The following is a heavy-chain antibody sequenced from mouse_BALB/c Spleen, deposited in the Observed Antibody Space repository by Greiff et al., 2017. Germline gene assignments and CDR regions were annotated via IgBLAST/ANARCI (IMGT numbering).Heavy chain of an antibody. CDR3: ARAYYYGSSPAWFAY. Sequence: QVQLQQSGPGLVAPSQSLSITCTVSGFSLTGYGVNWVRQPPGKGLEWLGMIWGDGSTDYNSALKSRLSISKDNSKSQVFLKMNSLQTDDTARYYGARAYYYGSSPAWFAYWGQGTLVTVSA. CDR2: IWGDGST. V-gene: IGHV2-6-7*01. CDR1: GFSLTGYG. D-gene: IGHD1-1*01. J-gene: IGHJ3*01.